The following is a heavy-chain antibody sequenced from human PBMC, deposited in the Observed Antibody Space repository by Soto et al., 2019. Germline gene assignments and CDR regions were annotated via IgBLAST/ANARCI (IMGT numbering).Heavy chain of an antibody. Sequence: QLQLVESGGGVVQPEKSLRLSCEASGFTFSAFDMHWVRQSPGKRLEWVATSSYDGDTKYYANSVKGRFTISRDNSRNTLDLHMNSLRAEDTAMYYCTRDWSAVIGTPFDLWGQGTMVVVSS. V-gene: IGHV3-30-3*01. CDR3: TRDWSAVIGTPFDL. J-gene: IGHJ3*01. D-gene: IGHD6-19*01. CDR2: SSYDGDTK. CDR1: GFTFSAFD.